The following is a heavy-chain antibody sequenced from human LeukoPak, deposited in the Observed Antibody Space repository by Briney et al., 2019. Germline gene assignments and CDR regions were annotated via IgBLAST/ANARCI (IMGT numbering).Heavy chain of an antibody. D-gene: IGHD4/OR15-4a*01. CDR2: IRYDGSRK. Sequence: GGSLRLSCAASGFIFSSYGMHWVRQAPDKGLEWVAFIRYDGSRKYYADSVKGRFTISRDNSKNTLYLQMNSLRAEDTAMYYCAKVSLNMVNDAFDIWGQGTMASVSS. V-gene: IGHV3-30*02. J-gene: IGHJ3*02. CDR3: AKVSLNMVNDAFDI. CDR1: GFIFSSYG.